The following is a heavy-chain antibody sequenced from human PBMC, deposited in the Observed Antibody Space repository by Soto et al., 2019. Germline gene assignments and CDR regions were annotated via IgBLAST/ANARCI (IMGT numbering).Heavy chain of an antibody. Sequence: SDTLSLACTVSGGSISIGGYYWSWIRQRPGKGLEWIGYIYYSGSTYYNPSLKSRVTISVDTSKNQFSLKLSSVTAADTAVYYCAEADTKIVMAPDYWGQGTLVTVSS. CDR2: IYYSGST. V-gene: IGHV4-31*03. J-gene: IGHJ4*02. CDR3: AEADTKIVMAPDY. CDR1: GGSISIGGYY. D-gene: IGHD3-22*01.